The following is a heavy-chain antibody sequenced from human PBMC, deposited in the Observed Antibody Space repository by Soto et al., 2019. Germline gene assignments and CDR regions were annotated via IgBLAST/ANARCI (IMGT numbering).Heavy chain of an antibody. J-gene: IGHJ4*02. CDR2: ISGSNNNI. V-gene: IGHV3-48*03. CDR3: ATEELCGADCYFFKH. Sequence: EVQLLETGGGSVHVGGSLRLSCAVSGFNLRNYEMNWVRQVPGKGLEWISKISGSNNNIYYADSVQGRFTISRDNANNVLFLQMNSLRAEDTATYHCATEELCGADCYFFKHWGQGTLVIVSS. D-gene: IGHD2-21*02. CDR1: GFNLRNYE.